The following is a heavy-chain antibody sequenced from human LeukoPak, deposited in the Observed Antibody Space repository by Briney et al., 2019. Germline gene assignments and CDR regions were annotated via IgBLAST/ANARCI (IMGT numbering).Heavy chain of an antibody. Sequence: GGSLRLSCAASGFTFSDHYMDWVRQAPGKGLEWVDRIRKKANSYSTEYAASVKGRFTVSRDDSKNSLYLQMNSLEIEDTAVYYCVSTSGSYSPLDYWGRGTLVTVPA. J-gene: IGHJ4*02. CDR3: VSTSGSYSPLDY. CDR2: IRKKANSYST. V-gene: IGHV3-72*01. D-gene: IGHD1-26*01. CDR1: GFTFSDHY.